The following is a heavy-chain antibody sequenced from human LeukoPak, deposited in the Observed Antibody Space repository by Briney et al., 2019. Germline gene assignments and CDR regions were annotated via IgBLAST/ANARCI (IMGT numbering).Heavy chain of an antibody. V-gene: IGHV4-59*08. CDR3: ARVGYSGYGGLDY. Sequence: PSETLSLTCAVYGGSFSGYYWSWIRQPPGQGLEWFGYIYSSGGTNYNPSLKSRVTISVDTSKNQFSLKVSSVTAADTAVYYCARVGYSGYGGLDYWGQGTLVTVSS. CDR2: IYSSGGT. CDR1: GGSFSGYY. J-gene: IGHJ4*02. D-gene: IGHD5-12*01.